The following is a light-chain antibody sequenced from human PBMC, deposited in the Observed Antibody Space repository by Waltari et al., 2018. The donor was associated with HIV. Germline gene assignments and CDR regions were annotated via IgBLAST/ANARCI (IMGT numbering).Light chain of an antibody. CDR1: ALAQKY. CDR2: NDT. V-gene: IGLV3-27*01. CDR3: YSAADKNVL. Sequence: HELTQPSPVSVSPGQTARITCPGDALAQKYARWFQHKPGQAPILVIYNDTERPSGIPERFSGSSSGTTVTLTISGAQVEDEADYFCYSAADKNVLFGGGTKLTVL. J-gene: IGLJ2*01.